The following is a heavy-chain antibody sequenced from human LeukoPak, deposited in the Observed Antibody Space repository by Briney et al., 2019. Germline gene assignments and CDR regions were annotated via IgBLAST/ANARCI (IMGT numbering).Heavy chain of an antibody. J-gene: IGHJ4*02. CDR1: GFTFSSYA. D-gene: IGHD3-16*02. CDR2: ISSNGGGT. Sequence: PGGSLRLSCAASGFTFSSYAMHWVRQAPGKGLEYVSAISSNGGGTYYANSVKGRFTISRDNSKNTLYLQMGSLRAEDMAVYYCARDMGELSFDYWGQGTLVTVSS. CDR3: ARDMGELSFDY. V-gene: IGHV3-64*01.